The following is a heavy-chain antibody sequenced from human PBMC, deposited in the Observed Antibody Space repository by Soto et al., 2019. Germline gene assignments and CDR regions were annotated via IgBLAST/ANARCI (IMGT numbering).Heavy chain of an antibody. V-gene: IGHV3-30-3*01. CDR2: ISPDGGNQ. CDR1: GFIFSYYA. D-gene: IGHD6-6*01. CDR3: ARENSRIAPRLFQH. Sequence: GGSLRLSCVASGFIFSYYAMHWARQAPGKGLVWVALISPDGGNQYYSESAKGRFTISRDNSKNTLYLQMNDLRPDDTALYYCARENSRIAPRLFQHWGHGSLVTVSS. J-gene: IGHJ1*01.